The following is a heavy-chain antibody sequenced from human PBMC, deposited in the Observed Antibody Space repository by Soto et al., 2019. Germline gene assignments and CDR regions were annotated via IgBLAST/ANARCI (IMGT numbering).Heavy chain of an antibody. CDR3: AGEVGAYYSP. Sequence: QVQLVQSGAEVKKPGASVKVSCKASGYTFTSYGISWVRQAPGQGLEWMGGISAYNGNTNYAQKRQGRATMPPDTPTRTAYRELRSLRSDDTAVYYCAGEVGAYYSPWGQGTLVTVSS. D-gene: IGHD3-10*01. CDR2: ISAYNGNT. J-gene: IGHJ4*02. CDR1: GYTFTSYG. V-gene: IGHV1-18*01.